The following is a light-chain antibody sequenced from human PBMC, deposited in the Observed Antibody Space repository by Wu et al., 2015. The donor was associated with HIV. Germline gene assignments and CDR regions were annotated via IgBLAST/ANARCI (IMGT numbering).Light chain of an antibody. V-gene: IGKV1-39*01. Sequence: DIQMTQSPSPLSASVGDRVTITCRASQSISTYLNWYQQKPGKAPKLLIYGASNLQSGIPSRFSGSGSETEFTLTISSLQSEDFATYFCQQSYRIPHSFGQGTKLEIK. CDR2: GAS. J-gene: IGKJ2*03. CDR1: QSISTY. CDR3: QQSYRIPHS.